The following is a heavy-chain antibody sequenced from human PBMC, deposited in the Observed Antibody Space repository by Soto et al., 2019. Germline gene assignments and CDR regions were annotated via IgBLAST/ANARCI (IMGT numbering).Heavy chain of an antibody. V-gene: IGHV1-18*01. D-gene: IGHD3-22*01. Sequence: ASVKVSCKASGYTFTSYGISWVRQAPGQGLEWMGWISAYNGNTNYAQKLQGRVTMTTDTSTSTAYMELRSLRSDDTAVYYCARGNMIEAYYYYGKDVWGQGTTVTVSS. CDR3: ARGNMIEAYYYYGKDV. J-gene: IGHJ6*02. CDR1: GYTFTSYG. CDR2: ISAYNGNT.